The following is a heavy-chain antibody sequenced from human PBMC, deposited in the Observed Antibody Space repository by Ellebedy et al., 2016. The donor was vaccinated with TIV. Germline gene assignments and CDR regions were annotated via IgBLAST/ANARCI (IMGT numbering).Heavy chain of an antibody. Sequence: MPGGSLRLSCTVSGGSISSSSYYWGWIRQPPGKGLEWIGSIYYSGSTYYNPSLKSRVTISVDTSKNPFSLKLSSVTAADTAVYYCAAIRPVVSWFDPWGQGTLVSVSS. V-gene: IGHV4-39*01. CDR3: AAIRPVVSWFDP. D-gene: IGHD2-21*01. CDR2: IYYSGST. CDR1: GGSISSSSYY. J-gene: IGHJ5*02.